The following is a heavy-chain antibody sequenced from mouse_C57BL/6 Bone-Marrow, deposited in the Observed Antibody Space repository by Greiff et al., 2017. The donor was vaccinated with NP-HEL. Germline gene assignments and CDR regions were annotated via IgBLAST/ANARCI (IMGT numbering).Heavy chain of an antibody. J-gene: IGHJ2*01. D-gene: IGHD2-2*01. CDR2: IYPGSGNT. CDR3: AREGGLRRRYFDY. Sequence: QVQLQQSGAELVRPGASVKLSCKASGYTFTDYYINWVKQRPGQGLEWIARIYPGSGNTYYNEKFKGKATLTAEKSSSTAYMQLSSLTSEDSAVYFCAREGGLRRRYFDYWGQGTTLTVSS. CDR1: GYTFTDYY. V-gene: IGHV1-76*01.